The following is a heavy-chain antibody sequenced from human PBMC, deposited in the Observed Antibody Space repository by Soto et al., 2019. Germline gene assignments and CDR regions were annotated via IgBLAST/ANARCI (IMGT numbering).Heavy chain of an antibody. CDR2: ISGSVGST. CDR3: AKDRTIAARNYDA. Sequence: DVQLLESGGGLAQPGGSLSLACEASGFTFSDHGMSWVRQAPGKGLEWVSAISGSVGSTDYANSVKGRFTISRDNSKNTLFLQMSSLRDEDTAVYYCAKDRTIAARNYDAWGQGALVTVSS. D-gene: IGHD6-6*01. CDR1: GFTFSDHG. V-gene: IGHV3-23*01. J-gene: IGHJ5*02.